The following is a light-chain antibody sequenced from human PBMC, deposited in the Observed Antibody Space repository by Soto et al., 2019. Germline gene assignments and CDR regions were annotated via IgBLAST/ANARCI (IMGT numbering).Light chain of an antibody. CDR3: ADWDDNFSTYV. CDR1: STDVGGYNY. J-gene: IGLJ1*01. CDR2: EVS. V-gene: IGLV2-14*01. Sequence: LTQPASVSGSPGQSITISCTGSSTDVGGYNYVSWYQQHPGKAPKVMIYEVSNRPSGVSNRFSGSKSGTSASLAISGLRSEDDADYYCADWDDNFSTYVFGSGTKVTVL.